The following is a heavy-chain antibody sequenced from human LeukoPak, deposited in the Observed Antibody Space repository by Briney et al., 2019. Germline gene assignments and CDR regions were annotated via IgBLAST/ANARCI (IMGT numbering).Heavy chain of an antibody. CDR2: ISSSGGTT. Sequence: GGSLRLSCAAYGFTFRSYDMSWDRQTQGKGREWVSDISSSGGTTYYADSVRGRFTISRDNSRNTLYLQMNSLRAEDTAVYYCATSEWSSGTCYPNWGRGTVVTVSS. J-gene: IGHJ4*02. CDR3: ATSEWSSGTCYPN. V-gene: IGHV3-23*01. D-gene: IGHD2-15*01. CDR1: GFTFRSYD.